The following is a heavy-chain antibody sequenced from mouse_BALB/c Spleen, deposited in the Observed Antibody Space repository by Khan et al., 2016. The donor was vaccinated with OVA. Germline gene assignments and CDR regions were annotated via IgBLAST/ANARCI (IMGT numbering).Heavy chain of an antibody. Sequence: QVQLKESGAELARPGASVKMSCKTSGYTFTTYTLHWVKQRPGRSLEWIGYINPSNDYTNYNQKFKDKSTLTADKSSSTAYMQLSSLTSEDSAVCYCARSGQLGLRGGFTYWGQGTLVTVSA. J-gene: IGHJ3*01. V-gene: IGHV1-4*01. CDR1: GYTFTTYT. D-gene: IGHD3-2*01. CDR3: ARSGQLGLRGGFTY. CDR2: INPSNDYT.